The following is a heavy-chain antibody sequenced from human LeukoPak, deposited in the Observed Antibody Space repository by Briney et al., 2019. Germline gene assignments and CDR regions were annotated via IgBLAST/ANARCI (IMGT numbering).Heavy chain of an antibody. CDR2: IYYSGST. Sequence: SETLSLTCNVSGDSISRYYWGWIRQPPGKGLEWIGYIYYSGSTHYNPSLKSRATISVDPSRSQFSLKLNSVTAADTALYYCARDRDNSGYYFDYWGQGILVTVSS. J-gene: IGHJ4*02. CDR1: GDSISRYY. D-gene: IGHD3-22*01. V-gene: IGHV4-59*13. CDR3: ARDRDNSGYYFDY.